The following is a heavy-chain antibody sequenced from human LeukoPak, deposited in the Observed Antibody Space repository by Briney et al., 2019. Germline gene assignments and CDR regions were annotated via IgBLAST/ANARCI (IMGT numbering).Heavy chain of an antibody. CDR3: ARDPGSWRGWYAYYFDY. J-gene: IGHJ4*02. D-gene: IGHD6-19*01. CDR2: IYYSGST. V-gene: IGHV4-59*01. Sequence: PSETLSLTCTVSGGSISSYYWSWIRQPPGKGLEWIGYIYYSGSTNYNPSLKSRVTISVDTSKNQFSLKLSSVTAADTAVYYCARDPGSWRGWYAYYFDYWGQGTLVTVSS. CDR1: GGSISSYY.